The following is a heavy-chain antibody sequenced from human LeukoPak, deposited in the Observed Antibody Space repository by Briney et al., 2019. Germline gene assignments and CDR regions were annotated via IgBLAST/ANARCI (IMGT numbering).Heavy chain of an antibody. CDR1: GGSISSYY. D-gene: IGHD5-18*01. V-gene: IGHV4-59*01. CDR2: IYYSGST. J-gene: IGHJ4*02. CDR3: ARVRELWSVTYFDY. Sequence: PSETLSLTCTVSGGSISSYYWSWIRQPPGKGLEWIGYIYYSGSTNYNPSLKSRVTISVDTSKNQFSLKLSSVTAADTAVYYCARVRELWSVTYFDYWGQGTLVTVSS.